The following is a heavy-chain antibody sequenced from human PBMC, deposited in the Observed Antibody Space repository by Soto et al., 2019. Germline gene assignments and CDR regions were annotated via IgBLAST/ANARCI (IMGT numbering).Heavy chain of an antibody. J-gene: IGHJ5*02. CDR3: AGDPDSHYNESLASSYP. CDR2: IIPIIGII. D-gene: IGHD4-4*01. CDR1: GGTFSTYT. V-gene: IGHV1-69*08. Sequence: QVQLVQSGAEVKKPGSSVKVSCKASGGTFSTYTITWVRQAPGQGLECMGRIIPIIGIINYAQKFQGRVTISADKFTGTAYMELTGLTSDDTAVYYCAGDPDSHYNESLASSYPWGPGTLVTVSS.